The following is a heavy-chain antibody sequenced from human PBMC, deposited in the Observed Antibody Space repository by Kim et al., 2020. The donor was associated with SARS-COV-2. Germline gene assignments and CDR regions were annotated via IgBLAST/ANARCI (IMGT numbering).Heavy chain of an antibody. J-gene: IGHJ3*02. V-gene: IGHV1-2*02. CDR3: ARDNNWNYGRGAFDI. CDR2: INPNSGGT. D-gene: IGHD1-7*01. Sequence: ASVKVSCKASGYTFTGYYMHWVRQAPGQGLEWMGWINPNSGGTNYAQKFQGRVTMTRDTSISTAYMELSRLRSDDTAVYYCARDNNWNYGRGAFDIWGQGTMVTVSS. CDR1: GYTFTGYY.